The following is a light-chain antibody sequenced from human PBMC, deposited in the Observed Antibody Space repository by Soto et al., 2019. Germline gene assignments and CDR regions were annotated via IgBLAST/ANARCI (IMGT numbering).Light chain of an antibody. J-gene: IGLJ1*01. CDR2: EVT. CDR3: SSFAGTNSFV. Sequence: QSALTQPPSASGSPGQSVTISCTGTTSDIGAYNYVSWYQQRPGKAHKLIIYEVTRRPSGVPDRIFGSKSYTTASLTVSGLKAEDEADYYCSSFAGTNSFVFGTGTKVTVL. V-gene: IGLV2-8*01. CDR1: TSDIGAYNY.